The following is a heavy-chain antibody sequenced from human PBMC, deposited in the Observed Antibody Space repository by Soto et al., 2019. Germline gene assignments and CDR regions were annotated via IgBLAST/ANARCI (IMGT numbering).Heavy chain of an antibody. D-gene: IGHD5-12*01. CDR3: ARHSWLQLLPQY. V-gene: IGHV4-59*08. CDR2: FHYSGST. Sequence: SETLALTCTVSGGSISTYYWSWIRQPPGKGLEWIGYFHYSGSTNYNPSLKSRVTMSVDTSKNQFSLKLSSVTAADTAVYYCARHSWLQLLPQYWGQGTLVTVS. CDR1: GGSISTYY. J-gene: IGHJ1*01.